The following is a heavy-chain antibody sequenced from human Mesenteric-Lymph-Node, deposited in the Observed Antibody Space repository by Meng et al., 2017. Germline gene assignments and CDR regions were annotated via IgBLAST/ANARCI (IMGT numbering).Heavy chain of an antibody. V-gene: IGHV3-23*01. J-gene: IGHJ3*02. CDR1: GFTFSSYA. CDR3: ANRMAPSGAVDI. D-gene: IGHD5-24*01. Sequence: GGSLRLSCAASGFTFSSYAMTWVRQAPGKGLEWVSEIVGSTGTLVYADSVKGRFIISRDNSKSTFYLQMNSLRAEDTAAYYCANRMAPSGAVDIWGQGTMVTVSS. CDR2: IVGSTGTL.